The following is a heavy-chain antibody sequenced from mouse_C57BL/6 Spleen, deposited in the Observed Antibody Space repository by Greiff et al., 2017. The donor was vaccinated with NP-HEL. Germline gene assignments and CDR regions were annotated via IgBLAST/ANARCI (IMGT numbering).Heavy chain of an antibody. CDR3: ARGITGYAMDY. CDR2: IDPSDSYT. D-gene: IGHD2-4*01. Sequence: QVQLQQPGAELVMPGASVKLSCKASGYTFTSYWMHWVKQRPGQGLEWIGEIDPSDSYTNYNQKFKGKSTLTVDKSSSTAYMQLSSLTSEDSAVYYCARGITGYAMDYWGQGTSVTVPS. V-gene: IGHV1-69*01. CDR1: GYTFTSYW. J-gene: IGHJ4*01.